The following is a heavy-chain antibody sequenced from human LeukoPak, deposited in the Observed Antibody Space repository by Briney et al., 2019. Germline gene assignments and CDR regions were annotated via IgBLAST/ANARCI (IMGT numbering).Heavy chain of an antibody. D-gene: IGHD3-22*01. CDR1: GFTFSSYE. J-gene: IGHJ4*02. Sequence: GGSLRLSCAASGFTFSSYEMSWVRQPPGKGLGWLSCISSGGTTIYYADSVKGRFTISRDNAKNSLCLQVSSLRAEDTAVYYCARYSSPINWGQGTLVTVSS. CDR3: ARYSSPIN. CDR2: ISSGGTTI. V-gene: IGHV3-48*03.